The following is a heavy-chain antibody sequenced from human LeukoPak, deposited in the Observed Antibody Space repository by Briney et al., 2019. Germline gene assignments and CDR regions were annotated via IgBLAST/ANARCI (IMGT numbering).Heavy chain of an antibody. J-gene: IGHJ4*02. CDR3: AKDDRWLQFCC. CDR1: GFMFSNSW. CDR2: IIPSGHTT. V-gene: IGHV3-23*01. Sequence: GGSLRLSCAASGFMFSNSWMSWVRQAPGKGLEWVSGIIPSGHTTYYADSVRGRFTISRDNSRNTLYLQMNSLRAEDTAVYYCAKDDRWLQFCCWGQGTLVTVSA. D-gene: IGHD5-24*01.